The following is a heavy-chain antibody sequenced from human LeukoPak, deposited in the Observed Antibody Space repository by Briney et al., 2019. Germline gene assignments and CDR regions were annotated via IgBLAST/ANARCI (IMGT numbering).Heavy chain of an antibody. CDR3: TTDLLPWLAPPGY. CDR2: IKSKTDGGTT. V-gene: IGHV3-15*01. D-gene: IGHD6-19*01. J-gene: IGHJ4*02. Sequence: SGGSLRLSCAASGFTFSNAWMSWVRQAPGKGLEWVGRIKSKTDGGTTDYAAPVKGRFTISRDDSKNTLYLQMNSLKTEDTAVYYCTTDLLPWLAPPGYWGQGTLVTVSS. CDR1: GFTFSNAW.